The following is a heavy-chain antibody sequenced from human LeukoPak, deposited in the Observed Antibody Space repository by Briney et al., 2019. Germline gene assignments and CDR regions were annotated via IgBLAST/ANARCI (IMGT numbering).Heavy chain of an antibody. V-gene: IGHV4-4*07. D-gene: IGHD6-19*01. CDR3: ARRDINSGWSFDD. CDR2: IHSGGST. CDR1: GGSIGNYH. Sequence: SETLSLTCTVSGGSIGNYHWSWIRQPAGKGLEWIAQIHSGGSTNYNPPLKSRVSMSIDTAEDQVSLTIRSVTAADTAFYYCARRDINSGWSFDDWGQGILVTVSS. J-gene: IGHJ4*02.